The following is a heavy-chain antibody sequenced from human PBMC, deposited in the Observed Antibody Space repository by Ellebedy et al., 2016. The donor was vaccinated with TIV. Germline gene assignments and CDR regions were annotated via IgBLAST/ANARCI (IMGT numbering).Heavy chain of an antibody. CDR3: AAFPYISTSSAF. D-gene: IGHD3-3*02. Sequence: ASVKVSCKASEYTFTAYHIHWVRQAPGQGLEWMGWIYPYSGGTNYAPKFQGRVTMTRDMSISTAYMELSGLKSDDTAFYYCAAFPYISTSSAFWGQGTLVTVSS. V-gene: IGHV1-2*02. CDR2: IYPYSGGT. CDR1: EYTFTAYH. J-gene: IGHJ4*02.